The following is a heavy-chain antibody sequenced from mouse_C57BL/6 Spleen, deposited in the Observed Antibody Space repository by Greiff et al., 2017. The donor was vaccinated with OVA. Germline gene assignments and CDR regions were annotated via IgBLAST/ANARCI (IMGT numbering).Heavy chain of an antibody. CDR3: ARHYYFDY. CDR2: ISGGGGNT. Sequence: VQRVESGGGLVKPGGSLKLSCAASGFTFSSYTMSWVRQTPEKRLEWVATISGGGGNTYYPDSVKGRFTISRDNAKNTLYLHMSSLRSEDTALYYCARHYYFDYWGQGTTLTVSS. J-gene: IGHJ2*01. CDR1: GFTFSSYT. V-gene: IGHV5-9*01.